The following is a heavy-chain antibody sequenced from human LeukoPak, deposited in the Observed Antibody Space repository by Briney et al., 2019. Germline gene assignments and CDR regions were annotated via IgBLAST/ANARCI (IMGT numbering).Heavy chain of an antibody. V-gene: IGHV3-30*03. J-gene: IGHJ4*02. Sequence: GGSLRLSCAASGFTFSSYGMHWVRQAPGKGLEWVAVISYDGSNKYYADSVKGRFTISRDNSKNTLYLQINSLRAEDTAVYYCATATYYYDSSGYPSPFDYWGQGTLVTVSS. CDR1: GFTFSSYG. CDR2: ISYDGSNK. CDR3: ATATYYYDSSGYPSPFDY. D-gene: IGHD3-22*01.